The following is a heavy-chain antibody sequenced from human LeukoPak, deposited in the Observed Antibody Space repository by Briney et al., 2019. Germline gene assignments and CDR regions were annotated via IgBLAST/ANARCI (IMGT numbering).Heavy chain of an antibody. Sequence: SVKVSCKASGGTFSSYAISWVRQAPGQGLEWMGGIIPIFGTANYAQKLQGRVTMTTDTSPSTAYMELRSLRSDDTAVYYCARVPRGSEYYFDYWGQGTLVTVSS. J-gene: IGHJ4*02. V-gene: IGHV1-69*05. CDR3: ARVPRGSEYYFDY. CDR2: IIPIFGTA. D-gene: IGHD6-25*01. CDR1: GGTFSSYA.